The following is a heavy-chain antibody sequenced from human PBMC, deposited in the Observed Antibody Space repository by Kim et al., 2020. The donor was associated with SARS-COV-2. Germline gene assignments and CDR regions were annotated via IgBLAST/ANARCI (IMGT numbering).Heavy chain of an antibody. CDR3: ARSPVDYYYGSGSYYTPFDY. J-gene: IGHJ4*02. V-gene: IGHV1-18*01. D-gene: IGHD3-10*01. CDR2: ISAYNGNT. CDR1: GYTFTSYG. Sequence: ASVKVSCKASGYTFTSYGISWVRQAPGQGLEWMGWISAYNGNTNYAQKLQGRVTMTTDTSTSTAYMELRSLRSDDTAVYYCARSPVDYYYGSGSYYTPFDYWGQGTLVTVSS.